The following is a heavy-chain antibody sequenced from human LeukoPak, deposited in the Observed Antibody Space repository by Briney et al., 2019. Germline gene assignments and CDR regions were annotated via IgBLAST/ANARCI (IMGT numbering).Heavy chain of an antibody. CDR3: AREAQVGGALQS. J-gene: IGHJ5*02. CDR1: GSTFSAYW. V-gene: IGHV3-74*01. Sequence: SGGSLRLSCAASGSTFSAYWMHWVRQAPGKGLVWVSRINTDGSRTTYADSVQGRFTISRDTAKNTLFLQMNSLRAEDTAVYYCAREAQVGGALQSWGQGTLVTVSS. D-gene: IGHD1-26*01. CDR2: INTDGSRT.